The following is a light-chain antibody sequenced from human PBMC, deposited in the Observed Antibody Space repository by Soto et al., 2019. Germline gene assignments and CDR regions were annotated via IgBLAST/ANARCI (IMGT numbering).Light chain of an antibody. CDR3: QQRSNWRWT. V-gene: IGKV3-11*01. CDR2: DAS. J-gene: IGKJ1*01. Sequence: EIVLTQSPATLSLSPGERATLSCRASQSVSSYLAWYQQKPGQAPRLLIYDASNRATGIPAMFSGSGSGTDFTLTISSLEPEDFAVYYCQQRSNWRWTFGQGTKVDIK. CDR1: QSVSSY.